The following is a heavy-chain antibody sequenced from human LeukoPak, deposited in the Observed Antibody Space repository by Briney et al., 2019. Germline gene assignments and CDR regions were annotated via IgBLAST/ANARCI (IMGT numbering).Heavy chain of an antibody. V-gene: IGHV4-34*01. J-gene: IGHJ5*02. CDR1: GGSFSGYY. CDR2: INHSGST. CDR3: ARFSGYYPFDP. D-gene: IGHD3-22*01. Sequence: PSETLSLTCAVYGGSFSGYYWSWIRQPPGKGLEWIGEINHSGSTNYNPSLKSRVTISVDTSKNQFSLKLSSVTAADTAVYYCARFSGYYPFDPWGQGTLVTVSS.